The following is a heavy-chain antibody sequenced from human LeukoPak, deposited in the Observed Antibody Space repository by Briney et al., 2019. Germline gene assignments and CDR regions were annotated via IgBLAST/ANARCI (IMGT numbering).Heavy chain of an antibody. CDR2: IYGGGST. CDR1: GFTVSSSY. D-gene: IGHD3-10*01. V-gene: IGHV3-53*01. Sequence: GGSLILSCAVSGFTVSSSYMSWVRQAPGKGLEWVSVIYGGGSTYYADSVEGRFTISRDNPKNTLYLQMNSLRAEDTAVYYCARVWFGELFFDYWGQGTPVTVSS. J-gene: IGHJ4*02. CDR3: ARVWFGELFFDY.